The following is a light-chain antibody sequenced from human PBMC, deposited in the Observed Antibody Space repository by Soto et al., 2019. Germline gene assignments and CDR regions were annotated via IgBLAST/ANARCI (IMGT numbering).Light chain of an antibody. J-gene: IGKJ4*01. CDR2: SAF. Sequence: DIQMTQSPSSLSISVGDRVTITCRSSHDIGNHLNWYQQKPGKAPQLLLYSAFTLQSCVPSRFSGSGSATAFTLTSTSLQPEDSATYFCEQSYSVPLPFGGGTKVEV. CDR1: HDIGNH. V-gene: IGKV1-39*01. CDR3: EQSYSVPLP.